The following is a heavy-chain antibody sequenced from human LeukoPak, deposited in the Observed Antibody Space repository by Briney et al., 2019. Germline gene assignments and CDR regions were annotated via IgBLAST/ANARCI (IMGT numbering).Heavy chain of an antibody. V-gene: IGHV1-8*03. CDR3: ARDDSGSYDHDAFDI. CDR2: MNPNSGNT. J-gene: IGHJ3*02. CDR1: GYTFTSYD. Sequence: ASVKVSCKASGYTFTSYDINWVRQATGQGLEWMGWMNPNSGNTGYAQKFQGRVTITRNTSISTAYMELSSLRSEDTAVYYCARDDSGSYDHDAFDIWGQGTMVTVSS. D-gene: IGHD1-26*01.